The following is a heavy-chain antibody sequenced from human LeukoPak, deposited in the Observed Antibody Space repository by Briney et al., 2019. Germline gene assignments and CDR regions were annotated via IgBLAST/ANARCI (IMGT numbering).Heavy chain of an antibody. CDR1: GFSFSNYW. D-gene: IGHD2-21*01. CDR2: INSDGSST. CDR3: ARDGVEFYNWFDP. V-gene: IGHV3-74*01. Sequence: GGSLRLSCAASGFSFSNYWMHWVRQAPGKGLVWVSRINSDGSSTTYADSVKGRFTISRDNAKNTLYLQMNSLRAEGTAVYYCARDGVEFYNWFDPWGQGTLVTVSS. J-gene: IGHJ5*02.